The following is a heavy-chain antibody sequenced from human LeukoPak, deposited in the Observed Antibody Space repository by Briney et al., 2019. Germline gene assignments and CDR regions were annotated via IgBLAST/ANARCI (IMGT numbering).Heavy chain of an antibody. CDR1: GYDFANYW. J-gene: IGHJ4*02. Sequence: GESLKISCQTSGYDFANYWIGWVRQMPGKGLEWMGIIYPGDSDTRYSPSFQGQVTISVDKSITTAYLQWSSLKASDSAIYYCARHREYSTSRYSDFWGQGTLVNVAS. V-gene: IGHV5-51*01. CDR3: ARHREYSTSRYSDF. D-gene: IGHD6-13*01. CDR2: IYPGDSDT.